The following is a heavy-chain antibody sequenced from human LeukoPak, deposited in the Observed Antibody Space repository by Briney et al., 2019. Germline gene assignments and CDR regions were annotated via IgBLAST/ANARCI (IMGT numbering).Heavy chain of an antibody. J-gene: IGHJ6*02. CDR2: IYYSGST. CDR3: ARVRRYCSSTSCKKQLNYYYYDGMDV. D-gene: IGHD2-2*01. CDR1: GGSISSYY. Sequence: PSETLSLTCTVSGGSISSYYWSWIRQPPGKGVEWIGYIYYSGSTNYNPSLKSRVTISVDTSKNQFSLKLSSVTAADTAVYYCARVRRYCSSTSCKKQLNYYYYDGMDVWGQGTTVTVSS. V-gene: IGHV4-59*12.